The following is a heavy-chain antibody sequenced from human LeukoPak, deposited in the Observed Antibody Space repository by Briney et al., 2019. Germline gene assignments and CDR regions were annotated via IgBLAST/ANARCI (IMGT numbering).Heavy chain of an antibody. CDR1: GGSISSYH. J-gene: IGHJ6*02. D-gene: IGHD6-13*01. Sequence: PSETLSLTCTVSGGSISSYHWNWIRQPPGKGLEWIGYINYIRTTDYNPSLKSRVTISLDTSKNRFSLKLSSVTAADTAMYYCARSYSSSDHYYYYGMDVWGQGTTVTVSS. V-gene: IGHV4-59*08. CDR2: INYIRTT. CDR3: ARSYSSSDHYYYYGMDV.